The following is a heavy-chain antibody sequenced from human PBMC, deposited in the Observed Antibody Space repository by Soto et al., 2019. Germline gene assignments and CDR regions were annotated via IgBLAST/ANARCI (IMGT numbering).Heavy chain of an antibody. Sequence: QVQLVQSGAEVKKPGSSVKVSCKASGGTFSSYAISWVRQAPGQGLEWMGGIIPIFGTANYAQKFQGRVTITAEKTTSTAYMELSRLRSEDTAVYYCARVQSNYYDSSGNAFDIWGQGTMVTVSS. J-gene: IGHJ3*02. CDR2: IIPIFGTA. CDR1: GGTFSSYA. D-gene: IGHD3-22*01. V-gene: IGHV1-69*06. CDR3: ARVQSNYYDSSGNAFDI.